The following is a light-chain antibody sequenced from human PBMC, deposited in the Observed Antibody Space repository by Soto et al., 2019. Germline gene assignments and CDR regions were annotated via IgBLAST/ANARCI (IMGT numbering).Light chain of an antibody. Sequence: DIQMTQSPSSVSASVGDRVTITCRASQGIGNWLAWYQQKPGKAPKLLIYAASTLHGEVPSRFSGSRSGTDFTLTISSLQPEDFATYYCQQSHSFPPITFGQGTRLE. V-gene: IGKV1-12*01. CDR2: AAS. J-gene: IGKJ5*01. CDR1: QGIGNW. CDR3: QQSHSFPPIT.